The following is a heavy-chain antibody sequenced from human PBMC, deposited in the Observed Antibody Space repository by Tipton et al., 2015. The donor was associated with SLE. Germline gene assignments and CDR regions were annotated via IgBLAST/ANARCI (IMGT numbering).Heavy chain of an antibody. V-gene: IGHV1-46*01. D-gene: IGHD6-13*01. CDR1: GYTFTSYY. CDR2: INPSGGST. J-gene: IGHJ4*02. Sequence: QSGAEVKKPGASVKVSCKASGYTFTSYYMHWVRQAPGQGLEWMGIINPSGGSTSYAQKFQGRVTMTRDTSTSAVYMELSSLRSEDTAVYYCARRAAAGPLDYWGQGTLVTVSS. CDR3: ARRAAAGPLDY.